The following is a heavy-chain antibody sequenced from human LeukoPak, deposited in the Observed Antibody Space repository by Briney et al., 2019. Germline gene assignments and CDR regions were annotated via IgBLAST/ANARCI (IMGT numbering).Heavy chain of an antibody. CDR3: ARVPPSYGSGTYFDY. Sequence: SETLSLTCAVSGGSISSGGYSWSWIRQPPGKGLEWIGYIYHSGSTYYNPSLKSRVTISVDRSKNQFSLKLSSVTAADMAVYYCARVPPSYGSGTYFDYWGQGTLVTVSS. D-gene: IGHD3-10*01. CDR2: IYHSGST. J-gene: IGHJ4*02. CDR1: GGSISSGGYS. V-gene: IGHV4-30-2*01.